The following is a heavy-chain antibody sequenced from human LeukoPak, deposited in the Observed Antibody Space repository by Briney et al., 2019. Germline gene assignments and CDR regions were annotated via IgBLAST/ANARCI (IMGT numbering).Heavy chain of an antibody. CDR3: ARFSTVHYYYYGMDV. CDR2: IYYSGST. D-gene: IGHD4-17*01. CDR1: GGSISSYY. J-gene: IGHJ6*02. Sequence: SETLSLTRTVSGGSISSYYWSWIRQPPGKGLEWIGYIYYSGSTNYNPSLKSRVTISVDTSKNQFPLKLSSVTAADTAVYYCARFSTVHYYYYGMDVWGQGTTVTISS. V-gene: IGHV4-59*08.